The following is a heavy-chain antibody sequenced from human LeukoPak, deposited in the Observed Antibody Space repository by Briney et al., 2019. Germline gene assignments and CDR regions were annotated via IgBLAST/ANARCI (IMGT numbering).Heavy chain of an antibody. CDR2: INSDGSST. J-gene: IGHJ6*02. Sequence: QPGGSLRLSCAASGFTFSSYWMHWVRQAPGKGLVWVSRINSDGSSTSYADSVKGRFTISRDNAKNTLYLQMNSLRAEDTAVYYCARDLTVAAYYYYYYGMDVWGQGTTVTASS. D-gene: IGHD6-19*01. CDR3: ARDLTVAAYYYYYYGMDV. V-gene: IGHV3-74*01. CDR1: GFTFSSYW.